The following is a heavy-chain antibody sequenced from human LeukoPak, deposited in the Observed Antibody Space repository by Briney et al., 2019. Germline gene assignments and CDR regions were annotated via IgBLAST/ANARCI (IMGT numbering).Heavy chain of an antibody. D-gene: IGHD5/OR15-5a*01. CDR3: ARDASLRMGAFDV. J-gene: IGHJ3*01. CDR1: GGSISSSDW. V-gene: IGHV4-4*02. Sequence: KTSKTLSRTCAVSGGSISSSDWWTWVRQPPGEGLDWIGEIYHSASTKYNPSLKSPVTISADKSTNQFSLKVSSVTAADTAVYYCARDASLRMGAFDVWGQGTMVTVSS. CDR2: IYHSAST.